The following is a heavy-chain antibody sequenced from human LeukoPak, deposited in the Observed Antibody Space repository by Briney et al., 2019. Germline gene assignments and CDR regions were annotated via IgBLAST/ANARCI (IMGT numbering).Heavy chain of an antibody. CDR1: GFTFSSYS. CDR3: ARGIPVSGLVDY. D-gene: IGHD6-19*01. V-gene: IGHV3-21*01. J-gene: IGHJ4*02. CDR2: ISSSSTYI. Sequence: GGSLRLSCAASGFTFSSYSMNWVRQAPGKGLEWVSSISSSSTYIYYADSVKGRFTVSRDKAKNSLSLRMNSLRTEDTAVHYCARGIPVSGLVDYWGQGTLVTVSS.